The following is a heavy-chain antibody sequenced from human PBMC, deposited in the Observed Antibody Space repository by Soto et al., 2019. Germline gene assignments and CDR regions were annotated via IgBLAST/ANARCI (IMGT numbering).Heavy chain of an antibody. J-gene: IGHJ4*02. Sequence: GSLRLSCAASEFTFSSYWMTWVRQAPGKGLEWVANIKQDGSDKYYVDSVKGRFTISRDNAKNSLYLQMNSLRAEDTAVYYCARARRCGGECYSQDYWGQGT. D-gene: IGHD2-21*01. CDR3: ARARRCGGECYSQDY. V-gene: IGHV3-7*01. CDR2: IKQDGSDK. CDR1: EFTFSSYW.